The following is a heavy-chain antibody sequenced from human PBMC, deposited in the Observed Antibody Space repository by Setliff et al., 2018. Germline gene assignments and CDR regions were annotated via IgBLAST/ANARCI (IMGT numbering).Heavy chain of an antibody. CDR1: GGSFSGYY. Sequence: SETLSLTCAVYGGSFSGYYWSWIRQPPGKGLEWIGEINHSGSTNYNPSLKSRVTISGDTSKNQFSLKLSSATAADTAVYYCARVVRFLEWLRYYYYYMGVWGKGTTVTVSS. CDR2: INHSGST. D-gene: IGHD3-3*01. J-gene: IGHJ6*03. V-gene: IGHV4-34*01. CDR3: ARVVRFLEWLRYYYYYMGV.